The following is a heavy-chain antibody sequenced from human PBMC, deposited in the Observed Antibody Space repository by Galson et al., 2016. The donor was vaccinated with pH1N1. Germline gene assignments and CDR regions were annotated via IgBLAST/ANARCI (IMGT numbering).Heavy chain of an antibody. J-gene: IGHJ4*02. D-gene: IGHD3-16*01. CDR2: IYPNSGGT. V-gene: IGHV1-2*02. Sequence: SVKVSCKASGFYLSVYYVYWVRLAPGKGLEWMGWIYPNSGGTKYAQKFQDRVTMTWDTSTRTAYMDLRRLRFDDSAIYYCATSRWIDVWAYFDYWGQGSQVTVSS. CDR3: ATSRWIDVWAYFDY. CDR1: GFYLSVYY.